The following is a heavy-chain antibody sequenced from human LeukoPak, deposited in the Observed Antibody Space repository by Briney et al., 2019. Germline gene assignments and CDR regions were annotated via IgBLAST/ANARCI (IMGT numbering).Heavy chain of an antibody. CDR1: GYTLTELS. D-gene: IGHD4-17*01. CDR3: ATSPLAYGDYRWDAFDI. V-gene: IGHV1-24*01. J-gene: IGHJ3*02. CDR2: FDPEDGET. Sequence: ASVKVSCKVSGYTLTELSMHWVRQAPGKGLEWMGGFDPEDGETIYAQKFQGRVTMTEDTSTDTAYMKLSSLRSEDTAVYYCATSPLAYGDYRWDAFDIWGQGTMVTVSS.